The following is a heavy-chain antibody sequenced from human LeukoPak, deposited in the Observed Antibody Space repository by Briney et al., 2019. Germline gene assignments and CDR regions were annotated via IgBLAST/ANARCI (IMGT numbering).Heavy chain of an antibody. CDR2: RYFGGSA. CDR3: ARANYYDSSGYQGAFDI. J-gene: IGHJ3*02. V-gene: IGHV4-31*03. CDR1: VGSISRGGSY. D-gene: IGHD3-22*01. Sequence: SETLSLTRTLSVGSISRGGSYWSWIRQHPGKGLEWNGLRYFGGSAYYNSSLKSRVTISVDTSKNQFSLKLSSVTAADTAVYYCARANYYDSSGYQGAFDIWGQGTMVTVSS.